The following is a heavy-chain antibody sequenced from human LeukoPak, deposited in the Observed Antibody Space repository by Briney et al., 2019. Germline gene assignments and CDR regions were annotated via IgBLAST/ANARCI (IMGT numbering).Heavy chain of an antibody. J-gene: IGHJ3*02. CDR2: IYYRRST. CDR3: ARHEVVYDAFDI. CDR1: GVSISSYY. V-gene: IGHV4-59*08. D-gene: IGHD2-15*01. Sequence: SETLSLTCSVSGVSISSYYWIWIRQPPGKALEESGNIYYRRSTNYNPSLKSRVTISVDTSKNQFSLKLRSVTAAETAVYYCARHEVVYDAFDIWGQGTMVTVSS.